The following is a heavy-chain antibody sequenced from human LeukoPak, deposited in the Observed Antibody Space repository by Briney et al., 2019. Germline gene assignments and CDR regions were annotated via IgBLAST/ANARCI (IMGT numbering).Heavy chain of an antibody. D-gene: IGHD2-15*01. J-gene: IGHJ4*02. CDR1: GYPFANFA. V-gene: IGHV1-18*01. CDR3: ARGGYSDF. Sequence: ASVKVSCKASGYPFANFAISWVRQARGQGLEWVGWISGDKGPTYYAQKLQDRVTLTTDTSTSTAYMELTNLRSDDTAVYYGARGGYSDFWGQGTLVTVSS. CDR2: ISGDKGPT.